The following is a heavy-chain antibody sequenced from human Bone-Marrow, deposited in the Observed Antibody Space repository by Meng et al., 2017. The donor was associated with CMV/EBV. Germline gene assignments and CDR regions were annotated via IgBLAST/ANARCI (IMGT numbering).Heavy chain of an antibody. V-gene: IGHV3-21*01. J-gene: IGHJ4*02. Sequence: GGSLKISCAASGFTFNSYSMNWVRQAPGKGLEWVSSISSSSSYIYYADSVKGRFTISRDNAKNSLYLQMSSLRAEDTAVYYCARDMVRGVGLLGYWGQGTLVTVSS. CDR3: ARDMVRGVGLLGY. CDR2: ISSSSSYI. CDR1: GFTFNSYS. D-gene: IGHD3-10*01.